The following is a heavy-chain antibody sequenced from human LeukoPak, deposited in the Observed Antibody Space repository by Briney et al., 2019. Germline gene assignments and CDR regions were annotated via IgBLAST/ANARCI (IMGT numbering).Heavy chain of an antibody. Sequence: PSETLSLTCTVSGGSISSGGYYWSWIRQPPGKGLEWIGYIYHSGSTYYNPSLKSRVTISVDRSKNQFSLKLSSVTAADTAVYYCARYYYGSGSYDYWGQGTLVTVSS. V-gene: IGHV4-30-2*01. CDR3: ARYYYGSGSYDY. CDR1: GGSISSGGYY. J-gene: IGHJ4*02. D-gene: IGHD3-10*01. CDR2: IYHSGST.